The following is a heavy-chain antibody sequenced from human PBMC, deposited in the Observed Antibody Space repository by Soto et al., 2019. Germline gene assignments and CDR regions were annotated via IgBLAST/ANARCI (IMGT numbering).Heavy chain of an antibody. J-gene: IGHJ6*02. Sequence: SETLSLTCTVSGGSISSYYWSWIRQPPGKGLEWIGYIYYSGSTNYNPSLKSRVTISVDTSKNQFSLKLSSVTAADTAVYYCARVVTYYDILTGWGPDGMVVWGQGTTVTVSS. CDR1: GGSISSYY. CDR3: ARVVTYYDILTGWGPDGMVV. V-gene: IGHV4-59*01. CDR2: IYYSGST. D-gene: IGHD3-9*01.